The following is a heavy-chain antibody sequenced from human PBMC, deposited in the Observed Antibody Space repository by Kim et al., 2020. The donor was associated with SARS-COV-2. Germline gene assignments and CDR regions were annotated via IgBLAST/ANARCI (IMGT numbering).Heavy chain of an antibody. V-gene: IGHV3-7*01. CDR1: GFTFSNYW. CDR3: ARATQGAFDV. Sequence: GGSLRLSCAASGFTFSNYWMGWVRQAPGKGLEWVANIKQGGSAKYYVDAVKGRFIVSRDDARNSLFLQMNSVSAEDTAVYYCARATQGAFDVWGQGTVVTVS. J-gene: IGHJ3*01. CDR2: IKQGGSAK.